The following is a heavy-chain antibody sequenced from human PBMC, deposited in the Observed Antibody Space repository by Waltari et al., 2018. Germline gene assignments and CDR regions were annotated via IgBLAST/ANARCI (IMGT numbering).Heavy chain of an antibody. CDR3: ARVAVPAVTTNWFDP. D-gene: IGHD2-2*01. J-gene: IGHJ5*02. CDR2: VYHSGRA. Sequence: QVQLQESGPGLVKPSGTLSLTCAVSGVSLSTNHWWRWVRQPPGKGLEWIGEVYHSGRAKCNPSLESRVAISVDKSKNQFSLTMRSVTAADTAVYYCARVAVPAVTTNWFDPWGQGTLVTVSS. V-gene: IGHV4-4*02. CDR1: GVSLSTNHW.